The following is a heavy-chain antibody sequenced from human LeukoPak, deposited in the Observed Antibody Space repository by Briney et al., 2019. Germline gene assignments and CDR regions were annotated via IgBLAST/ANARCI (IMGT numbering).Heavy chain of an antibody. Sequence: AAVTVSCKASGYTFTSYDINWVRQATGQGLEWMGWMNPNSGNTGYAQKFQGRVTMTRTTSISTAYMELSSLRSEDTAVYYCARGGCSSTSCYTGEDWFDPWGQGTLVTVSS. CDR2: MNPNSGNT. D-gene: IGHD2-2*02. V-gene: IGHV1-8*01. CDR3: ARGGCSSTSCYTGEDWFDP. J-gene: IGHJ5*02. CDR1: GYTFTSYD.